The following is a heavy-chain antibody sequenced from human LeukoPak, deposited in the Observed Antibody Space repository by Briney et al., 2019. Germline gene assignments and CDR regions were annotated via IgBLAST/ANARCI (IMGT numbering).Heavy chain of an antibody. J-gene: IGHJ4*02. D-gene: IGHD7-27*01. CDR1: GFTFSSYA. CDR2: ISYDGSNK. CDR3: ASSVGGLGTFDY. Sequence: PGGSLRLSCAASGFTFSSYAMHWVRQAPGKGLEWVAVISYDGSNKYYADSVKGRFTISRDNSKNTLYLQMNSLRAEDTAVYYCASSVGGLGTFDYWGQGTLVTVSS. V-gene: IGHV3-30*04.